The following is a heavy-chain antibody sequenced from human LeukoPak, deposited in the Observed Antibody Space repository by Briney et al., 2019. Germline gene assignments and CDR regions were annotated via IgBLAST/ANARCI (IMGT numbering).Heavy chain of an antibody. Sequence: GGFLRLSCAASGFTFSDYYMSWIRQAPGKGLEWVANIKQDGSEKYYVDSVKGRFTISRDNAKNSLYLQMNSLRAEDTAVYYCARDPAIDTAMVYDAFDIWGQGTMVTVSS. CDR1: GFTFSDYY. J-gene: IGHJ3*02. CDR2: IKQDGSEK. D-gene: IGHD5-18*01. V-gene: IGHV3-7*01. CDR3: ARDPAIDTAMVYDAFDI.